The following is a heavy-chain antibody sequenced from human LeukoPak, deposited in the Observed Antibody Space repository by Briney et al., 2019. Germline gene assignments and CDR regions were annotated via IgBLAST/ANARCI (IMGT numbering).Heavy chain of an antibody. J-gene: IGHJ4*02. CDR3: AKQLGYCSDGSCYFPY. Sequence: QAGGSLRLSCAASGFTFSSYAMSWVRQAPGKGLEWVSAISGSGGYTYYADSVQGRFTISRDNSKSTLCLQMNSLRAEDTAVYYCAKQLGYCSDGSCYFPYWGQGTLVTVSS. D-gene: IGHD2-15*01. CDR2: ISGSGGYT. CDR1: GFTFSSYA. V-gene: IGHV3-23*01.